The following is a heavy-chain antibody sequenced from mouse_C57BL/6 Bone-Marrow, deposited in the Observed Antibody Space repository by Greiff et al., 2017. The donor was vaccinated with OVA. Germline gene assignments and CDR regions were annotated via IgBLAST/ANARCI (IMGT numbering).Heavy chain of an antibody. CDR1: GYTFTSYG. V-gene: IGHV1-81*01. CDR3: ARYYYGGRTFDY. Sequence: VQLQQSGAELARPGASVKLSCKASGYTFTSYGISWVKQRTGQGLEWIGEIYPRSGNTYYNEKFKGKATLTADKSSSTAYMELRSLTSGDSAVDFCARYYYGGRTFDYWGQGTTLTVSS. D-gene: IGHD1-1*01. J-gene: IGHJ2*01. CDR2: IYPRSGNT.